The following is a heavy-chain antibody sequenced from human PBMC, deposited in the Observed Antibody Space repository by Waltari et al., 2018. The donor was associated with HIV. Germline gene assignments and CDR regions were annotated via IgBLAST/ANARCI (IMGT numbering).Heavy chain of an antibody. D-gene: IGHD1-26*01. J-gene: IGHJ5*02. CDR3: AKYSGSYWGAHNWFDP. CDR2: IKQDGSDK. V-gene: IGHV3-7*01. CDR1: AFTCSCYW. Sequence: EVQLVESGGGLVQPGGSLRLSCAASAFTCSCYWMSWLRQAPGKGLAWVANIKQDGSDKHYADSVRGRFTIYRDNTKNSLYLQMNSLRAEDTAVYYCAKYSGSYWGAHNWFDPWGQGTLVIVSS.